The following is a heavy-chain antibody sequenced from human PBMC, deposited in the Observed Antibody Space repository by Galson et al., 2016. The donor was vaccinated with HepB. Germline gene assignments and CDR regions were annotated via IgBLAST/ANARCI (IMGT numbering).Heavy chain of an antibody. J-gene: IGHJ4*02. CDR2: LSGDGTST. CDR1: GFSFSRYW. Sequence: SLRLSCAASGFSFSRYWMHWVRQAPGKGLVWVSRLSGDGTSTASADSVKGRFTISRDNSKNKLYLQMNSLRGEDTAVYYCTRETFDYDSSGQYSAYYFDSWGQGTLVTVSS. V-gene: IGHV3-74*01. CDR3: TRETFDYDSSGQYSAYYFDS. D-gene: IGHD3-22*01.